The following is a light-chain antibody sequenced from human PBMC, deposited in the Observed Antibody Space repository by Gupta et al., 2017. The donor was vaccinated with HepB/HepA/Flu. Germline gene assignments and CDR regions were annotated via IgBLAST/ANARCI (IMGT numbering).Light chain of an antibody. V-gene: IGLV3-19*01. CDR2: GEN. CDR1: RLRNSY. Sequence: SSELTPDPAVSVALGQTVRITCQGDRLRNSYANWYQQKPGQAPVFGLYGENSRPSGIPDRFSGSRSGNKAYCNITGAQAEDEADDDCHCRASSGNRAVFGGGTKLTVL. CDR3: HCRASSGNRAV. J-gene: IGLJ2*01.